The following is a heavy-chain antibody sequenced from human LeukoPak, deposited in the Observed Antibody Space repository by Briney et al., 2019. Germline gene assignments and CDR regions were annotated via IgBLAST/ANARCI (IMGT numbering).Heavy chain of an antibody. J-gene: IGHJ4*02. D-gene: IGHD7-27*01. CDR2: ISSSSSYI. V-gene: IGHV3-21*01. Sequence: PGGSLRLSCAASGFTFSSYSMNWVRQAPGKGLEWVSSISSSSSYIYYADSVKGRFTISRDNAKNSLYLQMNSLRAEDTAVYYCARSNWGGRGWDSYFDYWGQGTLVTVSS. CDR1: GFTFSSYS. CDR3: ARSNWGGRGWDSYFDY.